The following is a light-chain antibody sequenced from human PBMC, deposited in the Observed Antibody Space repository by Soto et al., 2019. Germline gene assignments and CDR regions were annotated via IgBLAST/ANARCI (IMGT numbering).Light chain of an antibody. CDR3: AQWDDGLSAYV. V-gene: IGLV1-44*01. J-gene: IGLJ1*01. CDR1: SANIGGNA. Sequence: QSPLPQPPSASVTPVQMVTFSCSCSSANIGGNAVSWFKHLPRTAPKLLIFSTSQRPSGVPDRFSCAKSVTSSSLASSGLQSEDEAHYYCAQWDDGLSAYVFGTGTKVT. CDR2: STS.